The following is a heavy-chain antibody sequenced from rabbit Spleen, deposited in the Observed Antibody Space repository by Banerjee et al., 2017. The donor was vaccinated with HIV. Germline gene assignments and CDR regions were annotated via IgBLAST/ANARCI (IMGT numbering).Heavy chain of an antibody. CDR2: IDSSSGST. D-gene: IGHD1-1*01. CDR1: GFDLSSYYY. Sequence: QSLEESGGDLVKPGASLTLTCKASGFDLSSYYYMCWVRQAPGKGLEWIACIDSSSGSTWYATWAKGRFTISKTSSTTVTLQMTSLTAADTATYFCARDLTDVIGWNFGWWGPGTLVTVS. CDR3: ARDLTDVIGWNFGW. J-gene: IGHJ4*01. V-gene: IGHV1S40*01.